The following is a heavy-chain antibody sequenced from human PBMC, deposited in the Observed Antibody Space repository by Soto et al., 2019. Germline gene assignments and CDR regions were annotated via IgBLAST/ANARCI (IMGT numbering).Heavy chain of an antibody. V-gene: IGHV1-69*01. D-gene: IGHD6-13*01. CDR1: GGTFSSYA. Sequence: QVQLVQSGAEVKKPGSSVKVSCKASGGTFSSYAISWVRQAPGQGLEWMGGIIPIFGTANYAQKFQGRVTITADDSTSTAYMELSSLISEDTAVYYCARDYSSIAAAAYFDYWGQGTLVTVSS. CDR3: ARDYSSIAAAAYFDY. J-gene: IGHJ4*02. CDR2: IIPIFGTA.